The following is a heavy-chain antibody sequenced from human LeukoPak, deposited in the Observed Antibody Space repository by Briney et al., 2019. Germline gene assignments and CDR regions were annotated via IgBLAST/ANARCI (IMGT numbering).Heavy chain of an antibody. Sequence: GESLKISCKGFGYSFTSYWISWVRQMPGKGLEWMGRIDPSDSETNYSPSFQGHVTISADKSISTAYLQWSSLKASDTAMYYRARLYCSGGRCYSDWYFDLWGRGTLVTVSS. D-gene: IGHD2-15*01. CDR2: IDPSDSET. CDR3: ARLYCSGGRCYSDWYFDL. J-gene: IGHJ2*01. V-gene: IGHV5-10-1*01. CDR1: GYSFTSYW.